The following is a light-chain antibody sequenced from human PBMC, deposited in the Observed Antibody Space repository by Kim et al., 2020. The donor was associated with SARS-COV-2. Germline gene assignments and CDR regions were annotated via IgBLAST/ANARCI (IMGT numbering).Light chain of an antibody. CDR1: QNVYIY. J-gene: IGKJ4*01. Sequence: PEDRPTLSCRACQNVYIYLARYQQKPGQAPRLLIYAASNRATGIPARFSGSGSWTDFTRTISSLEPEDSAVYYCLQRKYWPPLTFGGGTKVDIK. CDR3: LQRKYWPPLT. CDR2: AAS. V-gene: IGKV3-11*01.